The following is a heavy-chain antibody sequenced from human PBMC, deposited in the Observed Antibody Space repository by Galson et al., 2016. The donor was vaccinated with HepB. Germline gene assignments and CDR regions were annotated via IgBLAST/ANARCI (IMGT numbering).Heavy chain of an antibody. J-gene: IGHJ6*02. V-gene: IGHV5-51*01. CDR1: GYRFTSYW. CDR2: IYPGDSDT. Sequence: QSGAEVKKPGESLKISCRGSGYRFTSYWIGWVRQMPGKGLEWVGIIYPGDSDTRYSPSFQGQVTISADKSINTAYLQWSSLKASGTAMYYCARVHFYYGMDVWGQGTTVTVSS. CDR3: ARVHFYYGMDV.